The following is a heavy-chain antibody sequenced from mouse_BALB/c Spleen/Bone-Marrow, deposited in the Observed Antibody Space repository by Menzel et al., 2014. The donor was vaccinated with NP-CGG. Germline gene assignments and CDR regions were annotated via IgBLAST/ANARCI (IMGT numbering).Heavy chain of an antibody. V-gene: IGHV1-59*01. CDR3: ARGGHDFSLDY. D-gene: IGHD2-4*01. Sequence: QVQLKESGPEFWSPGPSGKISCKPSGYPFPDKGMPWVKQGPGQGLGGIEAFDPSDSYINYNQKFKGKASLTVDASSSTAYMHLSSLTSDDPAVYYCARGGHDFSLDYWGQGTSVIVSS. J-gene: IGHJ4*01. CDR1: GYPFPDKG. CDR2: FDPSDSYI.